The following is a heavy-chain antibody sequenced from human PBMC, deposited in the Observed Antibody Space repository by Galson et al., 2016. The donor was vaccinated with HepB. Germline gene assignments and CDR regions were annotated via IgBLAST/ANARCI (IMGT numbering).Heavy chain of an antibody. CDR2: IIPIFGTA. Sequence: SVKVSCKASGGTFSSQAISWGRQAPGQGLEWMGGIIPIFGTANYAQKFQGRVTITADESTSTAYMELSSLRSEDTAVYYCARVSGISHRRFHHWGQGTLVTVSS. V-gene: IGHV1-69*13. D-gene: IGHD2-15*01. J-gene: IGHJ1*01. CDR1: GGTFSSQA. CDR3: ARVSGISHRRFHH.